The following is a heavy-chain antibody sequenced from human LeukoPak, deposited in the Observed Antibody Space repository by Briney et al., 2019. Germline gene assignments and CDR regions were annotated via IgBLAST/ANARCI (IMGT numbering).Heavy chain of an antibody. V-gene: IGHV4-39*01. D-gene: IGHD6-19*01. CDR3: ARGPQWLVHYYYYMDV. Sequence: SETLSLTCTVSGGSISSSSYYWGWIRQPPGKGLEWIGSIYYSGSTYYNPSLKSRVTISVDTSKNQFSLKLSSVTAADTAVYYCARGPQWLVHYYYYMDVWGKGTTVTVSS. CDR1: GGSISSSSYY. J-gene: IGHJ6*03. CDR2: IYYSGST.